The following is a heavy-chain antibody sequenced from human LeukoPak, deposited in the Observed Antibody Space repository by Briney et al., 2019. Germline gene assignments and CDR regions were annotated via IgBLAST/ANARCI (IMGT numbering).Heavy chain of an antibody. Sequence: SLRLSCAASGFTFSSYEMNWVRQAPGKGREWVSYISSGGSTIYYADSVKGRFTISRDNAKNSLYLQMDSLRAEDTAVYYCARDKWGGFDYWGQGTLVTVSS. CDR2: ISSGGSTI. CDR3: ARDKWGGFDY. J-gene: IGHJ4*02. V-gene: IGHV3-48*03. D-gene: IGHD7-27*01. CDR1: GFTFSSYE.